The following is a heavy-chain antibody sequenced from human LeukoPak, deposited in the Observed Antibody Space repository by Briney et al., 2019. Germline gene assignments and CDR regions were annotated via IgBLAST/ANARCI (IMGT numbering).Heavy chain of an antibody. CDR2: IYTSGST. CDR1: GGSISSYY. D-gene: IGHD1-26*01. CDR3: ARDLSGSYYAWFDP. J-gene: IGHJ5*02. Sequence: SETLSLTCTVSGGSISSYYWSWIRQPAGKGLEWIGRIYTSGSTNYNPSLKSRVTISVDKSENQFSLKLSSVTAADTAVYYCARDLSGSYYAWFDPWGEGTLVTVSS. V-gene: IGHV4-4*07.